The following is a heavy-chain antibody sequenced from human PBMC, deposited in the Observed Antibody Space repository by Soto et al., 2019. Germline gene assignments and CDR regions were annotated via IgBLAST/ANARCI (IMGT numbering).Heavy chain of an antibody. D-gene: IGHD1-26*01. CDR3: ARQWELSGYYYGMDV. CDR2: MNPNTGNT. Sequence: ASVKVSCKASGYTFTSYDFNWVRQATGQGLEWMGWMNPNTGNTGYAEKFQGRVTMTRDTSISTAYMELSSLRSEDTAVYYCARQWELSGYYYGMDVWGQGTTVTVSS. J-gene: IGHJ6*02. V-gene: IGHV1-8*01. CDR1: GYTFTSYD.